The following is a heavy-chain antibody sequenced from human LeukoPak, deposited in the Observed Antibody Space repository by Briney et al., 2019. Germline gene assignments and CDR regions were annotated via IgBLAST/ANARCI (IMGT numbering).Heavy chain of an antibody. Sequence: SETLSLTCAVYGGSFSGYYWSWIRQPPGKGLEWIGEINHSGSTNYNPSLKSRVTISVDTSKNQFSLKLSSVTAADTAVYYCARDRSVVVPAAISSNWFDPWGQGTLVTVSS. D-gene: IGHD2-2*02. V-gene: IGHV4-34*01. CDR3: ARDRSVVVPAAISSNWFDP. CDR1: GGSFSGYY. J-gene: IGHJ5*02. CDR2: INHSGST.